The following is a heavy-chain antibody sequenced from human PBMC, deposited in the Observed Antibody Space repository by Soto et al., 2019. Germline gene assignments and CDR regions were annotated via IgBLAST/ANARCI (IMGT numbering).Heavy chain of an antibody. CDR2: IKQDGSEK. CDR1: GFTFSSYW. J-gene: IGHJ4*02. Sequence: GGSLRLSCAASGFTFSSYWMSWVRQAPGKGLEWVANIKQDGSEKYSVDSVKGRFTISRDNAKNSLYLQMNSLRAEDTAVYYCAIDDLWCSGGSLYFDSWGQGTLVTVSS. CDR3: AIDDLWCSGGSLYFDS. D-gene: IGHD2-15*01. V-gene: IGHV3-7*01.